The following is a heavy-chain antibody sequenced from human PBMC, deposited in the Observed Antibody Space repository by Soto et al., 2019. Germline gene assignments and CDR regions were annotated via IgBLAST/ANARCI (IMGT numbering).Heavy chain of an antibody. J-gene: IGHJ2*01. Sequence: EVRLVESGGGLIQPGGSLRLSCAASGFTVTNKYMTWVRQAPGKGLEWVSIIYSGGATSYADSVKGRFTTSKDNSKDILYLQMNSLRAEDTAVYYCARVDYGDYGWYFDLWGRGTLVTVSS. D-gene: IGHD4-17*01. CDR2: IYSGGAT. CDR1: GFTVTNKY. CDR3: ARVDYGDYGWYFDL. V-gene: IGHV3-53*01.